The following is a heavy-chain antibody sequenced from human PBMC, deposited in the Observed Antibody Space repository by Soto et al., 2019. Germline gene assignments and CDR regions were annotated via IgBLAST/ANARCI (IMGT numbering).Heavy chain of an antibody. V-gene: IGHV3-23*01. J-gene: IGHJ3*02. CDR3: GKDPNGDYIGAFDI. D-gene: IGHD4-17*01. Sequence: EVHLLESGGGLVQPGGSLRLSCAASGFTFSNYAMSWVRQAPGKGLECVSGIGSSGGTTHLADSVKGRFTISRDNSKNTLYLQMNSLRVEDTAVYYCGKDPNGDYIGAFDIWGQGTMVTVSS. CDR1: GFTFSNYA. CDR2: IGSSGGTT.